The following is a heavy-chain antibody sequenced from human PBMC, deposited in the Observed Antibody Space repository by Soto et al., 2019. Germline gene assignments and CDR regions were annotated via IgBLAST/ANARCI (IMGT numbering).Heavy chain of an antibody. CDR1: GGTFSSYA. V-gene: IGHV1-69*13. CDR2: IIPIFGTA. Sequence: ASVKVSCKASGGTFSSYAISWVRQAPGQGLEWMGGIIPIFGTANYAQKFQGRVTITADESTSTAYMELSSLRSEDTAVYYCARRMTTEDKDAFDIWGQGTMVTVSS. CDR3: ARRMTTEDKDAFDI. J-gene: IGHJ3*02. D-gene: IGHD4-17*01.